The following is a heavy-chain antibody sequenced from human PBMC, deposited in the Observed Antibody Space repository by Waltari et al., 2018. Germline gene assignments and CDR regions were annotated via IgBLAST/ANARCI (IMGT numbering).Heavy chain of an antibody. Sequence: EVQLMESGGGLVQPGRSLRLSCAGSRFTFDGYAMHWVRQVPGRALGCVSGMYWRSGRRAYADSVKGRFIISRDDARNSLNLQMNTLRVDDTAVYYCTKDLLPGGADVWGRGTTVTVSS. CDR1: RFTFDGYA. CDR2: MYWRSGRR. CDR3: TKDLLPGGADV. V-gene: IGHV3-9*01. J-gene: IGHJ6*02. D-gene: IGHD2-15*01.